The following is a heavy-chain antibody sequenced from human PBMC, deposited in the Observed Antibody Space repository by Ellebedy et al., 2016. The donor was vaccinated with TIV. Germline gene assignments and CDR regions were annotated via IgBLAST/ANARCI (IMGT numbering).Heavy chain of an antibody. Sequence: SETLSLTXGVYGESSSNDFWSWFRQPPGKGLEWIGEINQGGRTHYNPALKSRVSISRDTSKRQFSLKLSSVTAADTAVYYCATPMQRYTLTYLGMEVWGQGTTVTVSS. CDR2: INQGGRT. CDR3: ATPMQRYTLTYLGMEV. CDR1: GESSSNDF. V-gene: IGHV4-34*01. J-gene: IGHJ6*02. D-gene: IGHD5-18*01.